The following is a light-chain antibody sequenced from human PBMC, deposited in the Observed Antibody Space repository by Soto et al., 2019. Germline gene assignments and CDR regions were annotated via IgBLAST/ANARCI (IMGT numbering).Light chain of an antibody. J-gene: IGKJ2*01. CDR2: AAS. Sequence: DIPMTQSPSSLSASVGDRVTITCRASQTISSYLNWYQQKPGKAPKLLIYAASSLQSGVPSRFSGSGSGTDFTLTISSLQPEDFATYYCQQSYSTPRTFGQGTKLKIK. CDR1: QTISSY. CDR3: QQSYSTPRT. V-gene: IGKV1-39*01.